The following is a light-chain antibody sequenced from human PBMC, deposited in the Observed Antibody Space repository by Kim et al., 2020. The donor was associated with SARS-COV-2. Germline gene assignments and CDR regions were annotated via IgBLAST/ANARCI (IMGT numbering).Light chain of an antibody. CDR3: NSRGSNDNVL. Sequence: SSALTQDPAVSVALGQTVRITCKGDSLRSYYATWYQQKPGQAPIVVIYGKNNRPSGIPDRFSGSSSGDTASLTITGTQAGDEADYYCNSRGSNDNVLFGGGTQLTVL. CDR2: GKN. V-gene: IGLV3-19*01. J-gene: IGLJ2*01. CDR1: SLRSYY.